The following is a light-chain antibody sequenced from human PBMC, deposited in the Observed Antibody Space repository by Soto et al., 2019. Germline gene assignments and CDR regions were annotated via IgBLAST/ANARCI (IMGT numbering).Light chain of an antibody. CDR1: QSISNY. CDR2: AAS. V-gene: IGKV1-39*01. Sequence: DIQMTQSPSSLSASIGDRVTITCRASQSISNYLNWYQQKPGKAPKLLIYAASSLQSRVPSRFSGSGSGTDFTLTISSLQPEDFATYYCQQSYNTPLTFGQGTRLEIK. J-gene: IGKJ5*01. CDR3: QQSYNTPLT.